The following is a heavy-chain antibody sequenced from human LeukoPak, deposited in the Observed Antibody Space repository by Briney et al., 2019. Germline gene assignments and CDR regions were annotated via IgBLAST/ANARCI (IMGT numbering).Heavy chain of an antibody. J-gene: IGHJ6*02. D-gene: IGHD3-10*01. CDR1: GFTFSSYG. CDR3: AKDISASGNYGMDV. CDR2: ITWNSGRI. Sequence: GRSLRLSCAASGFTFSSYGMHWVRQDPGKGLQWVSGITWNSGRIGYADSVKGRFTISRDNAKNSLYLQMNSLRAEDTALYYCAKDISASGNYGMDVWGQGTTVTVSS. V-gene: IGHV3-9*01.